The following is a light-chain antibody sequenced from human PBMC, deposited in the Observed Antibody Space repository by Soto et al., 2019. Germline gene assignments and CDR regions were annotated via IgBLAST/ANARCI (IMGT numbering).Light chain of an antibody. CDR2: LNSDGNH. V-gene: IGLV4-69*01. Sequence: QPVLTQSPSASASLGASVKLTCTLSSGHSSYAYAWHQQQPEKGPRYLMKLNSDGNHRKGDGIPDRFSGSSSGAERYLTISSLQSEDEADYYCQTWGTGPWVFGGGTKLTVL. CDR1: SGHSSYA. CDR3: QTWGTGPWV. J-gene: IGLJ3*02.